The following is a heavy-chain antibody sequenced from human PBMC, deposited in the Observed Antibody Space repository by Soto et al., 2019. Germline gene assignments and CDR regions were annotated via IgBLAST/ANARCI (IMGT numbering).Heavy chain of an antibody. CDR2: INHSGST. V-gene: IGHV4-34*01. D-gene: IGHD6-13*01. CDR3: ARGGIAAARQTNWLDP. Sequence: PSETLSLTCAVYGGSFSGYYWSWIRQPPGKGLEWIGEINHSGSTNYNPSLKSRVTISVDTSKNQFSLKLSSVTAADTAVYYCARGGIAAARQTNWLDPWGQGTLVTVSS. J-gene: IGHJ5*02. CDR1: GGSFSGYY.